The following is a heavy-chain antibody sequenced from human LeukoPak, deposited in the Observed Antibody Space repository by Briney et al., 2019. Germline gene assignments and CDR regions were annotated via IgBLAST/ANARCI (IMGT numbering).Heavy chain of an antibody. V-gene: IGHV1-69*04. D-gene: IGHD5-18*01. CDR2: IIPILGIA. Sequence: SVKVSSKASGGTFSSYTISWVRQAPGQGLEWMGRIIPILGIANYAQKFQGRVTITADKSTSTAYMELSSLRSEDTAVYYCARDLFNHGYSYGYNWFDPWGQGTLVTVSS. CDR1: GGTFSSYT. J-gene: IGHJ5*02. CDR3: ARDLFNHGYSYGYNWFDP.